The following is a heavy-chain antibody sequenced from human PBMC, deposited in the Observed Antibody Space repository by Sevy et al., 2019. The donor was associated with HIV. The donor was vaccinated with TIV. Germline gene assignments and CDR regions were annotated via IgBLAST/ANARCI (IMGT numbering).Heavy chain of an antibody. D-gene: IGHD3-10*01. Sequence: ETLSLTCAASGFTVSSNYMSWVRQAPGKGLEWVSVIYSGGSTYYADPVKGRFTISRDNSKNTLYLQMNSLRAEDTAVYYCARDGSYGLDYLGQGTLVTVSS. CDR3: ARDGSYGLDY. J-gene: IGHJ4*02. V-gene: IGHV3-53*01. CDR2: IYSGGST. CDR1: GFTVSSNY.